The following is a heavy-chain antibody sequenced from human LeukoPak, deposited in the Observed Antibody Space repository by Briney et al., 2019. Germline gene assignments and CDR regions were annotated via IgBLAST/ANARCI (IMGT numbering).Heavy chain of an antibody. CDR2: ISAYNGNT. D-gene: IGHD4-17*01. CDR3: ARAYGDHPRWSFDL. CDR1: GYTFTSYG. J-gene: IGHJ2*01. Sequence: GASVKVSCKASGYTFTSYGISWVRQAPGQGLEWMGWISAYNGNTNYAQKLQGRVTIARDISISTTYMELSSLRSEDTAVYYCARAYGDHPRWSFDLWGRGTLVTVSS. V-gene: IGHV1-18*01.